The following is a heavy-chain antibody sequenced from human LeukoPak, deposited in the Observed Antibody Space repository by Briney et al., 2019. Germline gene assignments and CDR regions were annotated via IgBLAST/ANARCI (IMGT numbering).Heavy chain of an antibody. CDR1: GYSISSGYY. D-gene: IGHD3-10*01. V-gene: IGHV4-38-2*02. J-gene: IGHJ4*02. Sequence: PSETLSLTCTVSGYSISSGYYWGWIRQPPGKGLEWIGSIYHSGSTYYNPSLKSRVTISVDTSKNQFSLKLSSVTAADTAVYYCAHRSYWSWDWGQGTLVTVSS. CDR3: AHRSYWSWD. CDR2: IYHSGST.